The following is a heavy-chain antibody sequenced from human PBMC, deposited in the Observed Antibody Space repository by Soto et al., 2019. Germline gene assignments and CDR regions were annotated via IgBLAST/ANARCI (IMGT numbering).Heavy chain of an antibody. CDR3: ARGHSTDRSNRVCSSFYNHEMDV. J-gene: IGHJ6*02. D-gene: IGHD2-8*01. CDR1: GYSFTDYH. CDR2: INPKSGGT. V-gene: IGHV1-2*04. Sequence: ASVKVSCKASGYSFTDYHIHWLRQAPGQGLEWLGRINPKSGGTSTAQKFQGWVTMTRERYISKVYMGLTRLRSDDTAVYFCARGHSTDRSNRVCSSFYNHEMDVWGQGTKVTVSS.